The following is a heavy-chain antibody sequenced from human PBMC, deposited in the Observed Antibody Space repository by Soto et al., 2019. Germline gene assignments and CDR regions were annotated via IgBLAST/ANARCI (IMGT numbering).Heavy chain of an antibody. CDR2: IIPIFGTA. CDR1: GGTFSSYA. D-gene: IGHD5-12*01. CDR3: ARADHSVYDYASGWFDP. J-gene: IGHJ5*02. Sequence: QVQLVQAGAEVKKPGSSVKVSCKASGGTFSSYAISWVRQAPGQGLEWMGGIIPIFGTANYAQKFQGRVTITADESTSTAYMELSRLRSEDTAVYYCARADHSVYDYASGWFDPWGQGTLVTVSS. V-gene: IGHV1-69*01.